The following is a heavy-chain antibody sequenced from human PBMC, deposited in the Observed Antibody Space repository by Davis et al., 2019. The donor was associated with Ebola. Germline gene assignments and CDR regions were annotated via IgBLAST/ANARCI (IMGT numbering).Heavy chain of an antibody. CDR2: IYYSGST. V-gene: IGHV4-39*01. Sequence: PSETLSLTCTVSGGSIISPNYYWGWIRQPPGKGLEWIGSIYYSGSTAYNPFLKSRLTISVDTSKNQFSLKLSSVTAADTAVYYCASLREYWNWFDPWGQGTLVTVSS. CDR1: GGSIISPNYY. J-gene: IGHJ5*02. CDR3: ASLREYWNWFDP. D-gene: IGHD2/OR15-2a*01.